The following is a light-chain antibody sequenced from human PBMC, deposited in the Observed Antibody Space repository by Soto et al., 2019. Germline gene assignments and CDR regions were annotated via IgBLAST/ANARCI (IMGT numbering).Light chain of an antibody. Sequence: QSALTQPASVSGSPGQSVTISCTRTSSDVDNYNNVSWYQQHPGKAPKLLIYDVNKRPSGVPYRFSGSKSGNTASLTISGLQAGDEADYYCCSYAGTYTRVFGTGTKVTVL. CDR2: DVN. V-gene: IGLV2-11*01. CDR3: CSYAGTYTRV. J-gene: IGLJ1*01. CDR1: SSDVDNYNN.